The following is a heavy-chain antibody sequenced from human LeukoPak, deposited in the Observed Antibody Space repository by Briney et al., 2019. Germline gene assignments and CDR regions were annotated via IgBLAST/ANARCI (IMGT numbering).Heavy chain of an antibody. CDR3: ASQTTVKYYFDY. J-gene: IGHJ4*02. CDR2: IYSRGST. CDR1: AFSISHSY. D-gene: IGHD4-17*01. Sequence: GGSLRLSRAASAFSISHSYMIRGGRPPGTGLEWVSVIYSRGSTYYADSVKGRFTISRHNSKNTLCLQLNSLRGEDTAVYYCASQTTVKYYFDYWGQGTLVTVSS. V-gene: IGHV3-53*01.